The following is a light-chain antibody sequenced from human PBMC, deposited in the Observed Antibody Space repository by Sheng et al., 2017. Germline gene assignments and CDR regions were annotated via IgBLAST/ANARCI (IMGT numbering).Light chain of an antibody. J-gene: IGKJ4*01. CDR3: QQYYSNPST. V-gene: IGKV1-NL1*01. CDR2: DAS. CDR1: QATNNF. Sequence: DIQMTQSPSSLSASVGDRVTITCRASQATNNFLAWYQHKPGTAPKFLLYDASKLQTGVPSRFSGSGSGTDHTLTISNLQPEDFATYFCQQYYSNPSTFGGGTKVEV.